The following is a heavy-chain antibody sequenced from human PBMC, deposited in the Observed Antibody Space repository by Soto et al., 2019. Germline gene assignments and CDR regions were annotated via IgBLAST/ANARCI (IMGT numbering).Heavy chain of an antibody. J-gene: IGHJ5*02. CDR1: GFTFTSSA. V-gene: IGHV1-58*01. D-gene: IGHD6-19*01. Sequence: ASVKVSCKASGFTFTSSAVQWVRQARGQRLEWIGWIVVGSGNTNYAQKFQERVTITTDTSASTAYMELSSLTSEDTAVYYCARERWGSGSRWFDPWGQGTLVTVSS. CDR3: ARERWGSGSRWFDP. CDR2: IVVGSGNT.